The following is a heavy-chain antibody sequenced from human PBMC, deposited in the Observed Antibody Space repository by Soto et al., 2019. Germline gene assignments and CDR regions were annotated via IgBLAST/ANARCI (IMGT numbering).Heavy chain of an antibody. V-gene: IGHV3-15*01. J-gene: IGHJ6*02. D-gene: IGHD2-15*01. CDR3: TTYLPTPTTIEAHYGMDV. Sequence: EVPLVESGGGLVKPGGSLRLSCAASGFTFSNAWMSWVRQAPGKGLEWVGRIKSKTDGGTTDYAAPVKGRFTISRDDSKNTLYLQMNSLKTEDTAVYYCTTYLPTPTTIEAHYGMDVWGQGTTVTVSS. CDR1: GFTFSNAW. CDR2: IKSKTDGGTT.